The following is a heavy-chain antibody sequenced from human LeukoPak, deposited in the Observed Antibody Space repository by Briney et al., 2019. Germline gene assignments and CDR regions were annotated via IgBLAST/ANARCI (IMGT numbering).Heavy chain of an antibody. V-gene: IGHV4-61*02. Sequence: SQTLSLTCTVSGGSISSGSYYWSWIRQPAGKGLEWIGRIYTSGSTNYNPSLKSRVTISVDTSKDQFSLKLSSVTAADTAVYYCAAYSSSWYDYWGQGTLVTVSS. CDR1: GGSISSGSYY. CDR3: AAYSSSWYDY. J-gene: IGHJ4*02. D-gene: IGHD6-13*01. CDR2: IYTSGST.